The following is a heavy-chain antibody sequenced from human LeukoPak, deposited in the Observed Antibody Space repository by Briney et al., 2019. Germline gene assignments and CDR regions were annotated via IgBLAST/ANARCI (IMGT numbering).Heavy chain of an antibody. CDR1: GGSISSSSYY. CDR2: IYTSGST. D-gene: IGHD6-6*01. Sequence: SETLSLTCTVSGGSISSSSYYWSWIRQPAGKGLEWIGRIYTSGSTNYNPSLKSRVTMSVDTSKNQFSLKLSSVTAADTAVYYCAGAALAYWGQGTLVTVSS. V-gene: IGHV4-61*02. CDR3: AGAALAY. J-gene: IGHJ4*02.